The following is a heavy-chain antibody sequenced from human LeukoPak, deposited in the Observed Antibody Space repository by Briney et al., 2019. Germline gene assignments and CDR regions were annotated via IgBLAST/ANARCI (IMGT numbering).Heavy chain of an antibody. V-gene: IGHV3-21*01. CDR3: ARALGADFWSGSSPDY. CDR2: ISSSSSYI. CDR1: GFTFSSYS. J-gene: IGHJ4*02. D-gene: IGHD3-3*01. Sequence: GGSLRLSCAASGFTFSSYSMNWVRQAPGKGLEWVSSISSSSSYIYYADSVKGRFTISRDNAKNSLYLQMNSLRAEDTAVYYCARALGADFWSGSSPDYWGQGTLVTVSS.